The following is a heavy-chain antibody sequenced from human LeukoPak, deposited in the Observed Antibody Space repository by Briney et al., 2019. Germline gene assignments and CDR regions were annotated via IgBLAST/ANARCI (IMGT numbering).Heavy chain of an antibody. CDR2: IYHSGST. V-gene: IGHV4-38-2*02. D-gene: IGHD3-22*01. CDR1: GYSISSGYY. J-gene: IGHJ3*02. CDR3: ARGLYDSWNDAFDI. Sequence: SETLSLTCTVSGYSISSGYYWGWIRQPPGKGLEWIGSIYHSGSTYYNPSLKSRVTISVDKSKNQFSLKLSSVTAADTAVYYCARGLYDSWNDAFDIWGQGTMVTVSS.